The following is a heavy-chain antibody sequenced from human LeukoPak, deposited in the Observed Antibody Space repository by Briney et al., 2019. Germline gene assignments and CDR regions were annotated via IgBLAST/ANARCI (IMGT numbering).Heavy chain of an antibody. J-gene: IGHJ4*02. D-gene: IGHD5-18*01. CDR1: GFTFTSYG. CDR3: AKDHGYSQDY. CDR2: IGSDEGNK. Sequence: GGSLRLSCAASGFTFTSYGMHWVRQAPGKGLEWVAFIGSDEGNKYYADSAKGRFTISRENSKNTLYLQMNSLRAEDTGVYYCAKDHGYSQDYWGQGALVTVSS. V-gene: IGHV3-30*02.